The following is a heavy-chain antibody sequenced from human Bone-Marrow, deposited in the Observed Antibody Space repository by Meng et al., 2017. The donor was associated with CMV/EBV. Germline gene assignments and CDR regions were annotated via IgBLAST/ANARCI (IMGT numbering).Heavy chain of an antibody. V-gene: IGHV1-46*01. CDR3: ARGDQQLDSAEYFQP. Sequence: ASVKVSCKASGYTFTSYYMHWVRQAPGQGLEWMGIINPSGGSTSYAQKFQGRVTMTRDTSTSTVYMELSSLRSEDTAVYYCARGDQQLDSAEYFQPWGQGTLVTVSS. J-gene: IGHJ1*01. CDR2: INPSGGST. CDR1: GYTFTSYY. D-gene: IGHD6-13*01.